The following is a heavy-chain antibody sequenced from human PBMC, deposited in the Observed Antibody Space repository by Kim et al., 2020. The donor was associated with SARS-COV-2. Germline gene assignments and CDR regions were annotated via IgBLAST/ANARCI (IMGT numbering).Heavy chain of an antibody. Sequence: DSVKGRFTISKDNSKNTLYLQMNSLRAEDTAVYYCAKDLASSSWYDAFDIWGQGTMVTVSS. V-gene: IGHV3-33*06. CDR3: AKDLASSSWYDAFDI. D-gene: IGHD6-13*01. J-gene: IGHJ3*02.